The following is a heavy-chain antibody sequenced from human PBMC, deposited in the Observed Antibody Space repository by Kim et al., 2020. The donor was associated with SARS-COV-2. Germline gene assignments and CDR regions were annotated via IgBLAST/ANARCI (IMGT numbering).Heavy chain of an antibody. CDR3: ARDRTMVRGVIFRNWYFDL. J-gene: IGHJ2*01. V-gene: IGHV3-53*01. D-gene: IGHD3-10*01. Sequence: GRFTISRDNSKNTLYLQMNSLRAEDTAVYYCARDRTMVRGVIFRNWYFDLWGRGTLVTVSS.